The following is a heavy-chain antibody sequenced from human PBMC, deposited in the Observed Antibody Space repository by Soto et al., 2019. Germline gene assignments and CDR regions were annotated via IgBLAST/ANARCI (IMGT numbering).Heavy chain of an antibody. CDR2: INAGNGNT. D-gene: IGHD3-16*01. CDR1: GYTFTSYA. Sequence: QVQLVQSGAEVKKPGASVKVSCKASGYTFTSYAMHWVRQAPGQRLEWMGWINAGNGNTKYSQKFQGRVTITRATSASTAYMELSSLRSEDTAVYYCARGYGGPIGWFDPWGQGTLVTVSS. CDR3: ARGYGGPIGWFDP. J-gene: IGHJ5*02. V-gene: IGHV1-3*01.